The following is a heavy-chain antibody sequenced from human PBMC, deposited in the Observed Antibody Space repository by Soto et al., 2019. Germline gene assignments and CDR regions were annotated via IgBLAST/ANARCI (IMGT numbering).Heavy chain of an antibody. Sequence: GGSLRLSCAASGFTFSSYAMSWVRQAPGKGLEWVSAISGSGGSTYYADSVKGRFTISRDNSKNTLYLQMNSLRAEDTAVYYCVKAPSGWSECLDYLGQGTLVTVSS. V-gene: IGHV3-23*01. CDR1: GFTFSSYA. CDR2: ISGSGGST. D-gene: IGHD6-19*01. CDR3: VKAPSGWSECLDY. J-gene: IGHJ4*02.